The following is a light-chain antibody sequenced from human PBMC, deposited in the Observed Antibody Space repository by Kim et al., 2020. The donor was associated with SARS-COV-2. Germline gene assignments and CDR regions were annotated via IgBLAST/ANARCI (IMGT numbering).Light chain of an antibody. Sequence: EIVLTQSPGTLSLSPGERATLSCRASQSVSTYLAWYQQKPGQAPRLLIYGASSRATGIPDTFSGSGSGTDFTLTISRLEPEDFAVYYCQHYGRSPTLTFGAGTKVDIK. CDR3: QHYGRSPTLT. CDR2: GAS. J-gene: IGKJ3*01. V-gene: IGKV3-20*01. CDR1: QSVSTY.